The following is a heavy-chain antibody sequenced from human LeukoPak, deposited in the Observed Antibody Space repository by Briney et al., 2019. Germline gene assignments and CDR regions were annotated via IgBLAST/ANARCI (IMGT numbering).Heavy chain of an antibody. CDR1: GGSISSYY. J-gene: IGHJ6*03. Sequence: PSETLSLTCTVSGGSISSYYWSWIRQPPGKGLEWIGYIYYSGSTNYNPSLKSRVTISVDTSENQFSLKLSSVTAADTAVYYCARAGYYDSSGYYNYYYYYYMDVWGKGTTVIISS. V-gene: IGHV4-59*01. CDR2: IYYSGST. D-gene: IGHD3-22*01. CDR3: ARAGYYDSSGYYNYYYYYYMDV.